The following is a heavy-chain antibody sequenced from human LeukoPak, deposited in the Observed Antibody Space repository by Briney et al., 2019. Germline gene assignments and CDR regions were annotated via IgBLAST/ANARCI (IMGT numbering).Heavy chain of an antibody. CDR3: VKDGHWTFDY. CDR1: GFTFSSSA. CDR2: IGHEGSNR. V-gene: IGHV3-30*02. J-gene: IGHJ4*02. D-gene: IGHD1-1*01. Sequence: GGSLRLSCAASGFTFSSSAMHWVRQAPGKGLAWVAFIGHEGSNRYYADSVKGRFTISRDDSKSTLYLQMNSLRAEDTAVHYCVKDGHWTFDYWGQGTLVTVSS.